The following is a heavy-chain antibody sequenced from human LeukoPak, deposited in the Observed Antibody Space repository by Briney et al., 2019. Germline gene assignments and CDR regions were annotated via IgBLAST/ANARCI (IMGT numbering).Heavy chain of an antibody. CDR1: GFTFSSYG. CDR3: AKVRYSSSWWKNAFDI. J-gene: IGHJ3*02. CDR2: IRYDGSNK. D-gene: IGHD6-13*01. V-gene: IGHV3-30*02. Sequence: GGSLRLSCAASGFTFSSYGMHWVRQAPGKGLEWVAFIRYDGSNKYYADSVKGRFTISRDNSKNTLYLQMNSLRAEDTAVYYCAKVRYSSSWWKNAFDIWGQGTMVTVSS.